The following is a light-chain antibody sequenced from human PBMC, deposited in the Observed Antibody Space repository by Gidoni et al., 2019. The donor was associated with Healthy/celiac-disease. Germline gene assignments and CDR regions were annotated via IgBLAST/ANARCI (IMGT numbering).Light chain of an antibody. Sequence: QSALTQPASVSGSPGQSITISVTGTSSDVGGYNYISWYQQHPGKAPILMIYDVSNRPSGVSNRFSGSRSGNTASLTISGLQAEDEADYYVSSYTSSSAEVFGGGTKLTVL. J-gene: IGLJ2*01. V-gene: IGLV2-14*01. CDR3: SSYTSSSAEV. CDR1: SSDVGGYNY. CDR2: DVS.